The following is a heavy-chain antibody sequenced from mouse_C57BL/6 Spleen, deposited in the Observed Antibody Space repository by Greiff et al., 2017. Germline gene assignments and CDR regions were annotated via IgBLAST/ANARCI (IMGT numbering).Heavy chain of an antibody. Sequence: VQLQQSGAELVRPGASVKLSCTASGFNIKDDYMHWVKQRPEQGLEWIGWIDPENGDTEYASKFQGKATITADTSSNTAYLQLSSLTSEDTAVYYCTPYYGSSYDYWGQGTTLTVCS. CDR3: TPYYGSSYDY. D-gene: IGHD1-1*01. V-gene: IGHV14-4*01. J-gene: IGHJ2*01. CDR1: GFNIKDDY. CDR2: IDPENGDT.